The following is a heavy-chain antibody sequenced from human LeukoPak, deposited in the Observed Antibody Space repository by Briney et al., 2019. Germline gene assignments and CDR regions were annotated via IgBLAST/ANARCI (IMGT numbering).Heavy chain of an antibody. J-gene: IGHJ5*02. Sequence: SVKVSCKASGGTFRSYAISWVRQAPGQGLEWMGGINPIFGTANYAQKFQGRVTITADESTSTAYMELSSLRSEDTAVYYCATWEWELLRNWFDPWGQGTLVTVSS. CDR2: INPIFGTA. CDR3: ATWEWELLRNWFDP. D-gene: IGHD1-26*01. V-gene: IGHV1-69*13. CDR1: GGTFRSYA.